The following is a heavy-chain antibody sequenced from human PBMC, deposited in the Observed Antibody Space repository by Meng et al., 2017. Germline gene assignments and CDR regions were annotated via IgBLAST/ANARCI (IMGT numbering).Heavy chain of an antibody. D-gene: IGHD2-2*01. CDR2: INPNSGGT. Sequence: ASVKVSCKASGYTFTGYYMHWVRQAPGQGLEWMGWINPNSGGTNYAQKFQGRVTMTRDTSISTAYMELSRLRSDDTAVYYCARGVVPAAIPAFDIWGQGKMVTVSS. J-gene: IGHJ3*02. CDR3: ARGVVPAAIPAFDI. V-gene: IGHV1-2*02. CDR1: GYTFTGYY.